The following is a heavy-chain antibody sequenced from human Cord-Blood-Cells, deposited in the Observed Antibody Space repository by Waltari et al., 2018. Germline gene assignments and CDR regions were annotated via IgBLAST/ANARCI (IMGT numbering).Heavy chain of an antibody. Sequence: QVQLQQWGAGLLKPSETLSLTCAVYGGSFSGYYWSWIRQPPGKGLEWIGEINHSGGTNPNPSLKRRVTISVDTSKNQFSLRLSSVTAADTAVYYCARVYSGSFLCDYWGQGTLVTVSS. CDR1: GGSFSGYY. V-gene: IGHV4-34*01. D-gene: IGHD1-26*01. CDR3: ARVYSGSFLCDY. CDR2: INHSGGT. J-gene: IGHJ4*02.